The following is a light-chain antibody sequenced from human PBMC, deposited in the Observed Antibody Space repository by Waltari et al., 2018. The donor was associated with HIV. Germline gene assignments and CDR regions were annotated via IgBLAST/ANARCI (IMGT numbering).Light chain of an antibody. Sequence: QSVLTQPPSVSAAPGQKVTIYCSAISPNIRDNFVSWYQQLPGTAPKLLIYDNNKRPSGIPDRFSGSKSGTSATLGITGLQTGDEADYYCGTWDSSLSVWVFGGGTNLTVL. CDR1: SPNIRDNF. CDR2: DNN. CDR3: GTWDSSLSVWV. V-gene: IGLV1-51*01. J-gene: IGLJ3*02.